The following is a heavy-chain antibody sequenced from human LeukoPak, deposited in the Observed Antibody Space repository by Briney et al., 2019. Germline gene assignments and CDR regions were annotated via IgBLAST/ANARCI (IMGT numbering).Heavy chain of an antibody. J-gene: IGHJ4*02. V-gene: IGHV1-8*01. Sequence: ASVKVSCKASGYTFTSYDINWVRQATGQGLEWMGWMNPNSGNTGYAQKFQGRVTMTRNTSISTAYMELSSLRSEDTAVYYCARGREGYSYGEYYFDYWGQGTLVTVSS. CDR1: GYTFTSYD. D-gene: IGHD5-18*01. CDR2: MNPNSGNT. CDR3: ARGREGYSYGEYYFDY.